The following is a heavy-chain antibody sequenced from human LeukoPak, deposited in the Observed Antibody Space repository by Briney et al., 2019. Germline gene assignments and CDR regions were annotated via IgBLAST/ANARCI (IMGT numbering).Heavy chain of an antibody. Sequence: SETLSLTCTVSGGSINYDYWSWIRQSPGKRLEWIGYIHYSGAANYSPSLNSRVTISVDTSKNQFSLKLSSVTAADTALYYCATLRGASTAVFDSWGQGTLVTVSS. D-gene: IGHD2-21*02. CDR1: GGSINYDY. CDR3: ATLRGASTAVFDS. CDR2: IHYSGAA. J-gene: IGHJ4*02. V-gene: IGHV4-59*08.